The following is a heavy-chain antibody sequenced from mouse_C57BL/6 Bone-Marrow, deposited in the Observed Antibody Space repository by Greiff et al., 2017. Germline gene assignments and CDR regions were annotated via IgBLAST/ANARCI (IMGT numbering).Heavy chain of an antibody. CDR3: ARGGVITRD. D-gene: IGHD1-1*01. CDR1: GYTFTSYW. Sequence: QVQLQQPGAELVKPGASVKLSCKASGYTFTSYWMQWVKQRPGQGLEWIGEIDPSDSYTNYNQKFKGKATLTVDTSSSTAYMQLISLTTEDSAVYYCARGGVITRDWGQGTLVTVSA. V-gene: IGHV1-50*01. J-gene: IGHJ3*01. CDR2: IDPSDSYT.